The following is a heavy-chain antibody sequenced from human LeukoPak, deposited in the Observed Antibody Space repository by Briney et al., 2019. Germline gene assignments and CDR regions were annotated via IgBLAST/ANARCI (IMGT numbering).Heavy chain of an antibody. CDR1: GYSISSGYY. J-gene: IGHJ5*02. CDR3: ASHCSGGSCYEGYNWFDP. D-gene: IGHD2-15*01. Sequence: SETLSLTCAVSGYSISSGYYWGWIRQPPGKGLEWIGSIYNSGSTHYNPSLKSRVTISVDRSKNQFSLKLSSVTAADTAVYYCASHCSGGSCYEGYNWFDPWCQGTLVTVSS. CDR2: IYNSGST. V-gene: IGHV4-38-2*01.